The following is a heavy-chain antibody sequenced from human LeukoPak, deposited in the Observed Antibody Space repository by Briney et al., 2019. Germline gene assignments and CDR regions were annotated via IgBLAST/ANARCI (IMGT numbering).Heavy chain of an antibody. CDR1: GGSISSGDYY. CDR3: ARGSGIAAARDYYYYMDV. D-gene: IGHD6-13*01. CDR2: IYHSGST. J-gene: IGHJ6*03. Sequence: PSETLSLTCTVSGGSISSGDYYWSWIRQPPGKGLEWIGYIYHSGSTYYNPSLKSRVTISVDRSKNQFSLKLSSVTAADTAVYYCARGSGIAAARDYYYYMDVWGKGTTVTVSS. V-gene: IGHV4-30-2*01.